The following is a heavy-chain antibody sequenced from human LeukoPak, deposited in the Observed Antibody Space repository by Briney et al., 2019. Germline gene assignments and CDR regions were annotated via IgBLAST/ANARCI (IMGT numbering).Heavy chain of an antibody. CDR2: ISSSSSYI. D-gene: IGHD2-15*01. CDR3: AREGDTLGYCSGGSCYKDY. CDR1: GFTFSSYS. J-gene: IGHJ4*02. V-gene: IGHV3-21*01. Sequence: PGGSLRLSCAASGFTFSSYSMNWVRQAPGKGLEWVSSISSSSSYIYYADSVKGRFTISRDNAKNSLYLQMNSLRAEDTAVYYCAREGDTLGYCSGGSCYKDYWGQGTLVTVSS.